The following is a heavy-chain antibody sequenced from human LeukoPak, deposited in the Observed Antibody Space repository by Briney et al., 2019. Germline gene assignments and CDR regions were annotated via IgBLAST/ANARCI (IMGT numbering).Heavy chain of an antibody. CDR2: INHSGST. J-gene: IGHJ4*02. CDR3: AREVEMATIKYFDY. D-gene: IGHD5-24*01. Sequence: PSETLSLTCAVYGGSFSGYYWSWIRQPPGKGLEWIGEINHSGSTNYNPSLKSRVTISVDTSKNQFSLKLSSVTAADTAVYYCAREVEMATIKYFDYWGQGTLVTVSS. CDR1: GGSFSGYY. V-gene: IGHV4-34*01.